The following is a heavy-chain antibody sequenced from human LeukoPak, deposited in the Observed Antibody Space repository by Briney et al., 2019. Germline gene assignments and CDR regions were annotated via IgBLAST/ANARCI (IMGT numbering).Heavy chain of an antibody. D-gene: IGHD6-19*01. Sequence: RGSLRLSCAASGFTFSSYGMHWVRQAPGKGLEWVAVKSYDGSKRYEADSVKGRFTISRDNPKITLYLQINSLRPEDTAVYYCAKVVRWLDPEFDYWGQGTLVTV. CDR1: GFTFSSYG. V-gene: IGHV3-30*18. CDR3: AKVVRWLDPEFDY. CDR2: KSYDGSKR. J-gene: IGHJ4*02.